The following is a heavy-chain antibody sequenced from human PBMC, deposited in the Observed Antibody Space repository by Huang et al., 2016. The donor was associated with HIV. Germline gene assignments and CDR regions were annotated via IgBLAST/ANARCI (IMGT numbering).Heavy chain of an antibody. D-gene: IGHD3-22*01. J-gene: IGHJ4*02. Sequence: QLQLQESGPGLVKPSDTLSLNCTISGGSIKSRNYYWGWVRQAPGKGLEWIGAIYYSGSPYYNPALRSRVSLSVDTSKNQVTLKVNAVSAADTAVYYCARRQGSGYYFYFDYWGRGIPVTVSA. V-gene: IGHV4-39*01. CDR1: GGSIKSRNYY. CDR3: ARRQGSGYYFYFDY. CDR2: IYYSGSP.